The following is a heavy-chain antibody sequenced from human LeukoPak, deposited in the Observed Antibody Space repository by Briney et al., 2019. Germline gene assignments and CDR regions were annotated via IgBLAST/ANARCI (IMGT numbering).Heavy chain of an antibody. CDR1: GGSIRGYY. J-gene: IGHJ6*03. Sequence: SETLSLTCNVSGGSIRGYYWSWIRQPPGKGLEWIGYIYSSGSTNYNPSLKSRVTMSVDTSKNQFSLKVNSVTAADTAVYYCARVYDSGSQVYFYYMDVWGKGTTVTISS. V-gene: IGHV4-59*01. CDR2: IYSSGST. D-gene: IGHD3-10*01. CDR3: ARVYDSGSQVYFYYMDV.